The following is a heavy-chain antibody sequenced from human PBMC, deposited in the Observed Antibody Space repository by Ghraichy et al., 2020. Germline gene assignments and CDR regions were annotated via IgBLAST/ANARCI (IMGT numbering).Heavy chain of an antibody. Sequence: SETLSLTCTVSGGSISSSSYYWGWIRQPPGKGLEWIGSIYYSGSTYYNPSLKSRVTISVDTSKNQFSLKLSSVTAADTAVYYCARHNGSYFAQTIDYWGQGTLVTVSS. CDR2: IYYSGST. J-gene: IGHJ4*02. CDR1: GGSISSSSYY. D-gene: IGHD1-26*01. CDR3: ARHNGSYFAQTIDY. V-gene: IGHV4-39*01.